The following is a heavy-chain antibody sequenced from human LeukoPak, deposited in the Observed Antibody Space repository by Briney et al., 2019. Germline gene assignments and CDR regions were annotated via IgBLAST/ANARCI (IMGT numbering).Heavy chain of an antibody. D-gene: IGHD3-3*01. Sequence: SETLSLTCTVSGGSISSYYRSWIRQPPGKGLEWIGYIYYSGSTNYNPSLKSRVAISVDTSKNQFSLKLSSVTAADTAVYYCARTWSGRYGWFDYWGQGTLVTVSS. J-gene: IGHJ4*02. CDR1: GGSISSYY. CDR2: IYYSGST. CDR3: ARTWSGRYGWFDY. V-gene: IGHV4-59*08.